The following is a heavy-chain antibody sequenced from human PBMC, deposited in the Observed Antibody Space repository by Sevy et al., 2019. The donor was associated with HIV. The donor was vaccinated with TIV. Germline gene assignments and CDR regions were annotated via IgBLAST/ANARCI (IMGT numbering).Heavy chain of an antibody. CDR2: MNPNSGNT. CDR3: AGRGYVGGYSGFDY. CDR1: GYTFTSYD. Sequence: ASVKVSCKASGYTFTSYDINWVRQATGQGLEWMGWMNPNSGNTGYAQKFQGRVTMTRNTSISTAYMELSSLRSEDTAVYYCAGRGYVGGYSGFDYWGQGTLVTVSS. J-gene: IGHJ4*02. D-gene: IGHD2-15*01. V-gene: IGHV1-8*01.